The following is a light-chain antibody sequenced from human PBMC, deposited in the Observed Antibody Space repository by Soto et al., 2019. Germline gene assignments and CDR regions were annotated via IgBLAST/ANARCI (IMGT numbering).Light chain of an antibody. CDR3: GSYADSNTFDV. V-gene: IGLV2-8*01. Sequence: QSVLTQPPSASGSPGQLVTISCTGSSSDVGRYNYVSWYQQHPGKAPKLIIYEVSKRPSGVPDRFSGSKSGNTASLTVSGLQAEEEADYYCGSYADSNTFDVFGPGTKVTV. CDR1: SSDVGRYNY. J-gene: IGLJ1*01. CDR2: EVS.